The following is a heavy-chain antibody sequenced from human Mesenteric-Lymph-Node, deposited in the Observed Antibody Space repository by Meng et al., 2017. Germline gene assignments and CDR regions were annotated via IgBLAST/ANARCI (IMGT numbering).Heavy chain of an antibody. D-gene: IGHD2-2*01. CDR2: VSHGGGT. CDR3: ARGGYCSSTSCPRPIY. CDR1: GGSLTGYY. J-gene: IGHJ4*02. Sequence: QVQLQQWGAGVLKPSETLSLNCAGYGGSLTGYYWSWIRQPPGKGLEWIGEVSHGGGTNYNPSLKSRVTVSADTSKNQLSLKLSSVTAADTAVYYCARGGYCSSTSCPRPIYWGQGTLVTVSS. V-gene: IGHV4-34*01.